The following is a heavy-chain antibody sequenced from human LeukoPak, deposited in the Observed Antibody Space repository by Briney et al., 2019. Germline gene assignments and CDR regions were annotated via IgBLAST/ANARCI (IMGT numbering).Heavy chain of an antibody. CDR2: IYYSGTT. CDR1: GGSISSGDYY. V-gene: IGHV4-30-4*01. D-gene: IGHD3-10*01. Sequence: SQTLSLTCTVSGGSISSGDYYWSWIRQPPGKGLEWIGYIYYSGTTYYNPSLKSRVTISVDTSRNQFSLKLTSVTAADTAVYFCARGPYGSGSYFWGQGTLVTVSS. J-gene: IGHJ4*02. CDR3: ARGPYGSGSYF.